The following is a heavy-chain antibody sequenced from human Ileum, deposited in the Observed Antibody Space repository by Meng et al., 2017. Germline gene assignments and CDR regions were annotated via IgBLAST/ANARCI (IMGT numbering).Heavy chain of an antibody. CDR2: ISDSTGDT. D-gene: IGHD5-18*01. Sequence: GESLKISCAASGFTFSSYAMKWVRQAPGKGLEWVSGISDSTGDTYYADSVKGRFTISRDNSKNTLYLQMNSLRAEDTAVYYCATLDTAMVSSSYKFGLWGQGNPV. CDR1: GFTFSSYA. CDR3: ATLDTAMVSSSYKFGL. J-gene: IGHJ4*01. V-gene: IGHV3-23*01.